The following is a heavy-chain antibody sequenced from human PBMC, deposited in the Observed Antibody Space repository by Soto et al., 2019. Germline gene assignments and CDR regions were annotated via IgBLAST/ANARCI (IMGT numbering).Heavy chain of an antibody. Sequence: QVQLVQSGDEVKKPGASVKVSCKASGYTFTNYGISWVRQAPGQGLEWMGWINGYNGNTVYTQKIQGRLTMTAETSTATAYMELRSLRSDDTAVYYCVXXGXXVYXXXGMDVWGQGTTVIVSS. CDR2: INGYNGNT. V-gene: IGHV1-18*01. CDR1: GYTFTNYG. CDR3: VXXGXXVYXXXGMDV. J-gene: IGHJ6*02.